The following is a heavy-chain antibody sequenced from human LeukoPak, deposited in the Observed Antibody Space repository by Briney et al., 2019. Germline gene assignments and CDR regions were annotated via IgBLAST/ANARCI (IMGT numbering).Heavy chain of an antibody. CDR2: IYYSGST. J-gene: IGHJ4*02. D-gene: IGHD3-22*01. V-gene: IGHV4-59*08. CDR1: GGSISSYY. CDR3: ARGAYYYDSSGYFHFDY. Sequence: PSETLSLTCTVSGGSISSYYWSWIRQPPGKGLEWIGYIYYSGSTNYNPSLKSRVTISADTSKNQFSLKLSSVTAADTAVYYCARGAYYYDSSGYFHFDYWGQGTLVTVSS.